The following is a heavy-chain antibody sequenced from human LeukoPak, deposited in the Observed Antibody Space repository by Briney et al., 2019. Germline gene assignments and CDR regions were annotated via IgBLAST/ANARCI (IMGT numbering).Heavy chain of an antibody. D-gene: IGHD6-19*01. Sequence: SETLSLTCTVSGGSISSSSYYWGWIRQPPGKGLEWIGSIYYSGSTYYNPSLKSRVTISVHTSKNQFSLKLSSVTAADTAVYYCGRHSHSAVAGTQYFDLWGRGTLVTVSS. J-gene: IGHJ2*01. CDR2: IYYSGST. V-gene: IGHV4-39*01. CDR3: GRHSHSAVAGTQYFDL. CDR1: GGSISSSSYY.